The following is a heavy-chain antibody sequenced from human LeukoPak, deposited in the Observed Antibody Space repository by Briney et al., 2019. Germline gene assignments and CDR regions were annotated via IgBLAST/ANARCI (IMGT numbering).Heavy chain of an antibody. CDR3: ARDGFVGAADY. CDR2: IKQDGSEK. J-gene: IGHJ4*02. V-gene: IGHV3-7*01. D-gene: IGHD6-13*01. Sequence: GGSLRLSCAASEFIFSGYWMNWVGKAPGKGLEWVANIKQDGSEKQYVDSVRGRFTISRDNAKNSLYLQMNSLRVEDTAVYYCARDGFVGAADYWGQGTLVTVSS. CDR1: EFIFSGYW.